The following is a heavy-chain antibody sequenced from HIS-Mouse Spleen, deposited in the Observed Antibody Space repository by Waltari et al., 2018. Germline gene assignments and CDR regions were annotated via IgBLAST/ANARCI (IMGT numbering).Heavy chain of an antibody. CDR2: RNPNSGNT. J-gene: IGHJ4*02. V-gene: IGHV1-8*01. Sequence: QVQLVQSGAEVKKPGASVKVSCKASGYTFTSYDINWVRQATGQGLEWKGLRNPNSGNTGSAQKFQGKVTMTSNTSISTAYMELSSLRSEDTAVYYCARVYYDFWSGYYYWGQGTLVTVSS. D-gene: IGHD3-3*01. CDR3: ARVYYDFWSGYYY. CDR1: GYTFTSYD.